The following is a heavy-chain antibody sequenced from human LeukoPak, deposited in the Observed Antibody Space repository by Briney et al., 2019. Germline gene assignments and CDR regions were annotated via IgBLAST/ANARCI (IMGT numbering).Heavy chain of an antibody. D-gene: IGHD5-12*01. CDR2: IYYSGST. Sequence: SETLSLTCAVYGGSFSGYYWSWIRQPPGKGLEWIGYIYYSGSTNYNPSLKSRVTISVDTSKNQFSLKLSSVTAADTAVYYCARHGRGGYDFNSGYFDYWGQGTLVTVSS. V-gene: IGHV4-59*08. CDR3: ARHGRGGYDFNSGYFDY. J-gene: IGHJ4*02. CDR1: GGSFSGYY.